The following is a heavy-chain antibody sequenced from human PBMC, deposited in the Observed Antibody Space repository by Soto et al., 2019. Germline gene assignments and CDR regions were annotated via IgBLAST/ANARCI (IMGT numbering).Heavy chain of an antibody. CDR3: ARVRRSSGYYFGY. CDR2: INPSVGSA. Sequence: ASVKISCKASRYTFTSYYMHCVRQAPGQGLEWMGIINPSVGSASYAKKFQGRVTITRDTSTSTVYMELGSLRSEDTAVYYCARVRRSSGYYFGYWGQGKSVTVSP. D-gene: IGHD3-22*01. V-gene: IGHV1-46*01. J-gene: IGHJ4*02. CDR1: RYTFTSYY.